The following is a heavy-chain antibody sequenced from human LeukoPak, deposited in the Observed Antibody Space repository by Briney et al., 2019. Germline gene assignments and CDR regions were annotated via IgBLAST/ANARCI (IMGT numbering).Heavy chain of an antibody. D-gene: IGHD5-18*01. J-gene: IGHJ4*02. Sequence: SETLSLTCTVSGGSISSSSYYWGWIRQPPGKGLEWIGSIYYSGSTYYNPSLKSRVTISVDTSKNQFSLKLSSVTAADTAVYYCARQLWRTYYLDYWGQGTLVTVSS. V-gene: IGHV4-39*01. CDR3: ARQLWRTYYLDY. CDR2: IYYSGST. CDR1: GGSISSSSYY.